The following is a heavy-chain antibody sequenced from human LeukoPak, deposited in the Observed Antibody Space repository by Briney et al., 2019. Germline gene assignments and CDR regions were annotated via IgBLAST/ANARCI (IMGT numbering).Heavy chain of an antibody. CDR3: AASGYDYYFDY. J-gene: IGHJ4*02. CDR1: GGTFSSYA. Sequence: SVKVSCKASGGTFSSYAISWVRQAPGQGLEWMGGIIPIFGTANYAQKFPGRVTITTDESTSTAYMELSSLRSEDTAVYYCAASGYDYYFDYWGQGTLVTVSS. CDR2: IIPIFGTA. V-gene: IGHV1-69*05. D-gene: IGHD5-12*01.